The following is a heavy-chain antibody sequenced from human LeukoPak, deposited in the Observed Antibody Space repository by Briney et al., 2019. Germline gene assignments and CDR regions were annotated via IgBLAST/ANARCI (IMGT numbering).Heavy chain of an antibody. J-gene: IGHJ4*02. CDR2: INGDGSST. V-gene: IGHV3-74*01. D-gene: IGHD1-20*01. CDR3: VRLLAYNSGGEAFDH. CDR1: GFTFSSYW. Sequence: GGSLRLSCAASGFTFSSYWMHWVRQAPGKGLVWVSRINGDGSSTAYADSVKGRFTISRDNAKNTLYLQMNSLRAEDTAVYYCVRLLAYNSGGEAFDHWGQGTLVTVSS.